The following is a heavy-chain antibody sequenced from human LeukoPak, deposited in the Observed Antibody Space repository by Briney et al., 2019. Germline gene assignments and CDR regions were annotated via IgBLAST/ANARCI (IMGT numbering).Heavy chain of an antibody. V-gene: IGHV1-46*01. CDR1: GYTFMGYY. CDR3: ARDPSNYYYMDV. J-gene: IGHJ6*03. CDR2: INPSGGST. Sequence: ASVKVSCKASGYTFMGYYMHWVRQAPGQGLEWMGIINPSGGSTSYAQKFQGRVAMTRDTSTSTVYMELSSLRSEDTAVYYCARDPSNYYYMDVWGKGTTVTVSS.